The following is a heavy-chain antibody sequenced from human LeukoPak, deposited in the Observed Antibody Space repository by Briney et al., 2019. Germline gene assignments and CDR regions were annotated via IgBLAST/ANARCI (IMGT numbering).Heavy chain of an antibody. V-gene: IGHV3-53*01. CDR3: ARDLENYWYFDL. CDR1: GLTVSSNY. Sequence: SGGSLRLSCAASGLTVSSNYMNWVRQAPGKGLEWVSVIYSSGSTDYADSVEGRFTISRDNSKNTLFLQMNSLRAKDTAVYYCARDLENYWYFDLWGRGTRVTVSS. CDR2: IYSSGST. J-gene: IGHJ2*01.